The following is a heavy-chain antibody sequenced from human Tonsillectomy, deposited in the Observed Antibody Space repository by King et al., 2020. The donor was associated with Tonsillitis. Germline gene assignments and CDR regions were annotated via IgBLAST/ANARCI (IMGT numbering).Heavy chain of an antibody. CDR3: GRAGVPAALYGMDV. CDR1: GYTFTGYH. J-gene: IGHJ6*02. D-gene: IGHD2-2*01. V-gene: IGHV1-2*02. CDR2: INPNSDGS. Sequence: VQLVESGAEVKKPGASVKVSCKATGYTFTGYHMHWVRQTPGQGLEWMGWINPNSDGSNYAQKFQGRVTMTRDTSIRTAYMELSGLRSDDTAVYYCGRAGVPAALYGMDVWGQGTTVTVSS.